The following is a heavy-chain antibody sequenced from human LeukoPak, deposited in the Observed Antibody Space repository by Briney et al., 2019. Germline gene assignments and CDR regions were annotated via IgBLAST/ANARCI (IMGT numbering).Heavy chain of an antibody. Sequence: PGGSLRLSCVVSGFAFSSYWMSWVRQAPGKGLEWVANIKPDGSDEYYVDSVKGRFTISRDNAKNSLHLQMNSLRAEDTAVYYCARTSYDSSGYYLGDYWGQGTLVTVSS. J-gene: IGHJ4*02. D-gene: IGHD3-22*01. CDR2: IKPDGSDE. V-gene: IGHV3-7*01. CDR1: GFAFSSYW. CDR3: ARTSYDSSGYYLGDY.